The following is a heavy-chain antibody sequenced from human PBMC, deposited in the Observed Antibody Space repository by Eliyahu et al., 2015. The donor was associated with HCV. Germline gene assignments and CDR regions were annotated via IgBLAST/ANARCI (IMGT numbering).Heavy chain of an antibody. CDR2: IKQDGSEK. D-gene: IGHD3-16*02. CDR1: GFSFGTYW. J-gene: IGHJ6*02. Sequence: GGSLRLSCTASGFSFGTYWMSWVRQAPGKGLEWVANIKQDGSEKYHVDSVKGRFNITRDNAKNSVYLQMNSLRAEDTAVYFCARAVAPYFYHYYGLDVWGQGTTVTVSS. V-gene: IGHV3-7*01. CDR3: ARAVAPYFYHYYGLDV.